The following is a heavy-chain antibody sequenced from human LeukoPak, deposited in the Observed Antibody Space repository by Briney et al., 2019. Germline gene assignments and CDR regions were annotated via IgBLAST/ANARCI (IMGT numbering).Heavy chain of an antibody. CDR1: GGSISSYY. CDR2: IYYSGST. J-gene: IGHJ4*02. D-gene: IGHD3-10*01. V-gene: IGHV4-59*01. Sequence: SETLSLTCTVSGGSISSYYWSWIRQPPGKGLEWIGYIYYSGSTNYNPSLESRVTISVDTSKNQFSLKLSSVTAADTAVYYCARVTCFGEPPDYWGQGTLVSVSS. CDR3: ARVTCFGEPPDY.